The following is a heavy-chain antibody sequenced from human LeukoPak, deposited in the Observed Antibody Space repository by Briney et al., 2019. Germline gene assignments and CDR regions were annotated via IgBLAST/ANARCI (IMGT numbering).Heavy chain of an antibody. CDR3: AKADRGWGVITKD. CDR1: GFTFSTYA. V-gene: IGHV3-23*01. Sequence: GGSLRLSCAASGFTFSTYAMSWVRQAPGKGLEWVSAIGGSGDFTYYAEYVRGRFTISRDNSKKTLYLQMNSLRAENTAVYYCAKADRGWGVITKDWGQGTLVTVSS. CDR2: IGGSGDFT. J-gene: IGHJ4*02. D-gene: IGHD3-10*01.